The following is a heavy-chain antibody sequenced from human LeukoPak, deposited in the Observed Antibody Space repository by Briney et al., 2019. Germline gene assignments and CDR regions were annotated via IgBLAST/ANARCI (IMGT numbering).Heavy chain of an antibody. CDR2: ITSSSSTI. V-gene: IGHV3-48*01. CDR1: GFTFNSYA. Sequence: GGSLRLSCAASGFTFNSYAMNWVRQAPGKGLEWVSYITSSSSTIYYADSVQGRFTISRDNSKSTLCLQMNSLRAEDTAVYYCAKQLGYCSDGSCYFPYWGQGTLVTVSS. CDR3: AKQLGYCSDGSCYFPY. J-gene: IGHJ4*02. D-gene: IGHD2-15*01.